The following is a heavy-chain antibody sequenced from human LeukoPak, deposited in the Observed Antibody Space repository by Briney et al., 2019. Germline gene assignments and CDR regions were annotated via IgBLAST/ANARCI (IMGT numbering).Heavy chain of an antibody. CDR2: ISVSGGGT. D-gene: IGHD2-21*02. V-gene: IGHV3-23*01. CDR1: GFTFSAYA. Sequence: GGSLRLSCVASGFTFSAYAMTWVRQAPGKGLEWVSSISVSGGGTYYADSVRGRFTISRDNSKNTLFLHMNSLRAEDTAVYYCVKDLRDESNCAADCLQSWGQGTLVTVSS. CDR3: VKDLRDESNCAADCLQS. J-gene: IGHJ4*02.